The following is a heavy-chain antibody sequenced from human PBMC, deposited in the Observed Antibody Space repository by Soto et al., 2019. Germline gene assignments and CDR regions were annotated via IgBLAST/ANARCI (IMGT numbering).Heavy chain of an antibody. Sequence: GGSLRFSCAASVFTFSTYSMHLVRQAPGKGLECVAVISNDGAIEYYADSVKGRFTISRYKSQNTLCLQIDTLRTEDTAVYSCVRNILPHLGMTHTSTFAYWAQGTIVTVSS. J-gene: IGHJ4*02. CDR2: ISNDGAIE. V-gene: IGHV3-30-3*01. CDR3: VRNILPHLGMTHTSTFAY. CDR1: VFTFSTYS. D-gene: IGHD2-2*02.